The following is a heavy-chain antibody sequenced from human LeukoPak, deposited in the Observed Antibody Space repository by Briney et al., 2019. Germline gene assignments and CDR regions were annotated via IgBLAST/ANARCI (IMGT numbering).Heavy chain of an antibody. Sequence: PGGSLRLSCAASGFTFSSYSMNWVRQAPGKGLEWVSSISSSSSYIYYADSVKGRFTISRDNAKNSLYLQMNSLRAEDTAVYYCARDPGGGNFHDAFDIWGQGTMVTVSS. J-gene: IGHJ3*02. CDR2: ISSSSSYI. D-gene: IGHD4-23*01. CDR1: GFTFSSYS. V-gene: IGHV3-21*01. CDR3: ARDPGGGNFHDAFDI.